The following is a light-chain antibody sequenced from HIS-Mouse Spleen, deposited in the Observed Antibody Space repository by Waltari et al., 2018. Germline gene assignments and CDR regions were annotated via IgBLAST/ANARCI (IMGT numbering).Light chain of an antibody. CDR3: YSTDSSGNHRV. V-gene: IGLV3-10*01. CDR1: ALPKKY. Sequence: SYELTQPPSVSVFPGQTARITCSGDALPKKYAYWYQQKSGQAPVMVIYEESKRPSGIPERFSGSSSGTMATLTISGAQVEDEADYYCYSTDSSGNHRVFGGGTKLTVL. CDR2: EES. J-gene: IGLJ2*01.